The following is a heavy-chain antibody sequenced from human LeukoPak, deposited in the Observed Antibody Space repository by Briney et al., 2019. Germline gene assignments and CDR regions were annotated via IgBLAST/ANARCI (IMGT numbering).Heavy chain of an antibody. Sequence: GASVKVSCKASGYTLTSYGISWVRQAPGQGLEWMGWISAYNGNTNYAQKLQGRVTMTTDTSTSTAYMELRSLRSDDTAVYYCARDGYDFWSGYYTFDYWGQGTLVTVSS. D-gene: IGHD3-3*01. V-gene: IGHV1-18*01. CDR3: ARDGYDFWSGYYTFDY. CDR1: GYTLTSYG. J-gene: IGHJ4*02. CDR2: ISAYNGNT.